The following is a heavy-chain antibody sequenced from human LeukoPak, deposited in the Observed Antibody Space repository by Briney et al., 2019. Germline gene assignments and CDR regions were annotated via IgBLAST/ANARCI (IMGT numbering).Heavy chain of an antibody. J-gene: IGHJ5*02. CDR3: AGSLMGSSSWYTSNWFDP. CDR2: ISAYNGNT. CDR1: GYSFTSYW. V-gene: IGHV1-18*04. D-gene: IGHD6-13*01. Sequence: GESLKISCKGSGYSFTSYWIGWVRQAPGQGLEWMGWISAYNGNTNYAQKLQGRVTMTTDTSTSTAYMELRSLRSDDTAVYYCAGSLMGSSSWYTSNWFDPWGQGTLVTVSS.